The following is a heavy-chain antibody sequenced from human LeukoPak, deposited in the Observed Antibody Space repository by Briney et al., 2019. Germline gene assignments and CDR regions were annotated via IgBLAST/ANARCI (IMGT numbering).Heavy chain of an antibody. CDR2: INHSGST. CDR1: GGSVSGYY. CDR3: ARVRDSSDLDY. V-gene: IGHV4-34*01. J-gene: IGHJ4*02. Sequence: SETLSLTCAVYGGSVSGYYWSWIRQPPGKGLEWIGEINHSGSTNYNPSLKRRVTISVDTSKNKFSLTLSPVTAADTAVYYCARVRDSSDLDYWGQGTLVTVSS. D-gene: IGHD3-22*01.